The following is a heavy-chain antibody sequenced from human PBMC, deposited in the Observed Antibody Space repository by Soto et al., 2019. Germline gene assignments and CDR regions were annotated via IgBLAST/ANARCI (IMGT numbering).Heavy chain of an antibody. CDR2: IIPIFGTA. J-gene: IGHJ6*02. CDR3: AKRVVPPGDYYGMDV. Sequence: QVQLVQSGAEVKKPGSSVKVSCKASGGTFSSYAISWVRQAPGQGIEWMGGIIPIFGTANYAQKFQGRVTSTADESTSTAYMELSRRRSEDTAVYYCAKRVVPPGDYYGMDVWGHGTTVTVSS. CDR1: GGTFSSYA. D-gene: IGHD3-3*01. V-gene: IGHV1-69*01.